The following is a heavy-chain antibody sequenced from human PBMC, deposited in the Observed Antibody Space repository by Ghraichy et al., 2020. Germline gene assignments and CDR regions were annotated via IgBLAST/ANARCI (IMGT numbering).Heavy chain of an antibody. V-gene: IGHV4-39*01. Sequence: GSLRLSCTVSGGSISSSSYYWGWIRQPPGKGLEWIGSIYYSGSTYYNPSLKSRVTISVDTSKNQFSLKLSSVTAADTAVYYCASGLPSLWFGDLSPLFDYWGQGTLVTVSS. CDR3: ASGLPSLWFGDLSPLFDY. CDR1: GGSISSSSYY. D-gene: IGHD3-10*01. CDR2: IYYSGST. J-gene: IGHJ4*02.